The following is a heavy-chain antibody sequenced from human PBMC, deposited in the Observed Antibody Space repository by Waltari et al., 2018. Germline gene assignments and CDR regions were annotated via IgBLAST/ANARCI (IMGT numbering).Heavy chain of an antibody. Sequence: EVQLVQSGAEVKKPGATVKISCKVSGYTFTDYYMHWVQQAPGKGLAWMGLVDPEDGETIYAEKCQVRGTITADTSTDTAYMELSSLRSEDTAVYYCAPDTMVPVPFDYWGQGTLVTVSS. CDR2: VDPEDGET. CDR3: APDTMVPVPFDY. D-gene: IGHD3-10*01. J-gene: IGHJ4*02. V-gene: IGHV1-69-2*01. CDR1: GYTFTDYY.